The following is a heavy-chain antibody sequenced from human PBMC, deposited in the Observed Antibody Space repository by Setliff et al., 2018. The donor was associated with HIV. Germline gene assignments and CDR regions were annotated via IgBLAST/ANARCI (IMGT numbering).Heavy chain of an antibody. CDR2: ISGSGDST. CDR3: AKLVRGWDY. CDR1: GFTFSSYA. Sequence: PGGSLRLSCAASGFTFSSYAMSWVRQAPGKGLEWVSAISGSGDSTYYADFVKGRFTISRDNSKKTLYLQMNSLRAEDTAVYHCAKLVRGWDYWGQGILVTVSS. J-gene: IGHJ4*02. D-gene: IGHD1-26*01. V-gene: IGHV3-23*01.